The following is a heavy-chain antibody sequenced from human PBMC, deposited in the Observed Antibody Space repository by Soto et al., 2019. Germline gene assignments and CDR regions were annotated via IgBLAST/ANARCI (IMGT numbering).Heavy chain of an antibody. CDR2: IIPIFGTA. D-gene: IGHD3-22*01. CDR1: GGTFNSYA. V-gene: IGHV1-69*01. Sequence: QVQLVQSGAEVKKPGSSVKVSCKASGGTFNSYAISWVRQAPGQGLEWMGGIIPIFGTANYAQKFQGRVTITADESTSTAYMELSSLRSEDTAVYYCAGEVGSSGYYDAGWFDPWGQGTLVTVSS. J-gene: IGHJ5*02. CDR3: AGEVGSSGYYDAGWFDP.